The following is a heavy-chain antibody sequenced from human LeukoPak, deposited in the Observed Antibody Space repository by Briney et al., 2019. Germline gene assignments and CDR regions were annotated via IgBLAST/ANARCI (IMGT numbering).Heavy chain of an antibody. D-gene: IGHD1-1*01. CDR3: ARYTTGLNYYYGMDV. CDR1: GITLSNYG. V-gene: IGHV3-21*01. J-gene: IGHJ6*02. Sequence: PGGSLRLSCAVSGITLSNYGMRWVRQAPGKGLEWLSSISSSSSYIYYADSVKGRFTISRDNAKNSLYLQMNSLRAEDTAVYYCARYTTGLNYYYGMDVWGQGTTVTVSS. CDR2: ISSSSSYI.